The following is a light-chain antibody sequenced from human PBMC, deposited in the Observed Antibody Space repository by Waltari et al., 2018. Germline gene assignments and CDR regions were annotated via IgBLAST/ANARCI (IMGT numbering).Light chain of an antibody. J-gene: IGKJ4*01. CDR3: QHYYSTIPCA. V-gene: IGKV1-NL1*01. Sequence: DIQMTQSPSSLSASVGDRVTITCRASQGISNSIAWYQQKTGKAPKLLLYAASRLESRGPSMFRGSGSGMEYTLTISSLQPDDFATYYCQHYYSTIPCAFGGGTKVEVK. CDR1: QGISNS. CDR2: AAS.